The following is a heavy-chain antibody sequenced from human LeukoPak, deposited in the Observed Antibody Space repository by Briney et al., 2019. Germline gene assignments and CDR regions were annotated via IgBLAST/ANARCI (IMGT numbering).Heavy chain of an antibody. CDR3: ATDTQHQDISYYYMDV. V-gene: IGHV1-24*01. CDR1: GYTLTELS. D-gene: IGHD6-13*01. J-gene: IGHJ6*03. Sequence: SVKVSFKFSGYTLTELSMHWVRQAPGKGLELMGGFDPEDAETIYSQKFQGRVTMTEDTSTDTAYMELSSLRSEDTAVYYCATDTQHQDISYYYMDVWGKGTTVTVSS. CDR2: FDPEDAET.